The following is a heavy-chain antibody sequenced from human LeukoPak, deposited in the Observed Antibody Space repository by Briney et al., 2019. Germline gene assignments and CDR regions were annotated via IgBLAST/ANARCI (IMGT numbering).Heavy chain of an antibody. J-gene: IGHJ4*02. CDR3: ARGDSWSTVTIFDY. Sequence: GGSLRLSCAASGFTFSSHWMHWVRQAPGKGLVWVSRINSDGSSISYADSVKGRFTISRDNSKNTLYLQMNSLGAEDTAVYYCARGDSWSTVTIFDYWGQGTLVTVSS. CDR2: INSDGSSI. V-gene: IGHV3-74*01. CDR1: GFTFSSHW. D-gene: IGHD4-17*01.